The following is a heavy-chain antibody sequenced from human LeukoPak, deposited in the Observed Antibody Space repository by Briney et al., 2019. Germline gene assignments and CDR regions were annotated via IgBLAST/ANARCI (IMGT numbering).Heavy chain of an antibody. V-gene: IGHV3-48*04. CDR3: ARIKNPGGYYYYYMDV. J-gene: IGHJ6*03. CDR2: ISSSGSTI. Sequence: GGSLRLSCAASGFTFSSYAMSWVRQAPGKGLEWVSYISSSGSTIYYADSVKGRFTISRDNAKNSLYLQMNSLRAEDTALYYCARIKNPGGYYYYYMDVWGKGTTVTVSS. CDR1: GFTFSSYA. D-gene: IGHD1-26*01.